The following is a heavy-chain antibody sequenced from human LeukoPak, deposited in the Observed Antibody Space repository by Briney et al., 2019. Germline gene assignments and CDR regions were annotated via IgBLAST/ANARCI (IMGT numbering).Heavy chain of an antibody. J-gene: IGHJ4*02. CDR2: VYPGDSDT. CDR1: GYSFTNYW. D-gene: IGHD6-13*01. V-gene: IGHV5-51*01. CDR3: ARPSITYSSSWYGEFYFDY. Sequence: GEALEISCKASGYSFTNYWIGWVRQMPGKGLEWMGIVYPGDSDTKYSSSFQGQVTISADKSISTAYLQWSSLKASDTAMYYCARPSITYSSSWYGEFYFDYWGQGTLVTVSS.